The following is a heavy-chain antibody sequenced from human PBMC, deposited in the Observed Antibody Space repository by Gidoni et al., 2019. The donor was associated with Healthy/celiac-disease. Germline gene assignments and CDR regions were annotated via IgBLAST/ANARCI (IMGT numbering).Heavy chain of an antibody. CDR2: IIPILVIP. J-gene: IGHJ4*02. CDR3: AGGVRGVTVAY. V-gene: IGHV1-69*04. D-gene: IGHD3-10*01. Sequence: QVQLVQSGAEVKKPGSSVKVSCKASGGTFSSYAISWVRQAPGQGLEWMGRIIPILVIPTYAKRSQGRVTITADKSTSTAYRGLSSRRSEDTAVYYCAGGVRGVTVAYWGQGTLVTVSS. CDR1: GGTFSSYA.